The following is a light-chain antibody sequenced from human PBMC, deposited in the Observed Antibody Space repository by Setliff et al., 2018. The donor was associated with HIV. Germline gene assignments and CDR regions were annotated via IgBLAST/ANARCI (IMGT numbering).Light chain of an antibody. CDR2: EVS. Sequence: QSALAQPASVSGSPGQSITISCTGTSSDVGGYNYVSWCQQHPGKAPKLMIYEVSNRPSGVSDRFSGSKSGNTASLTISGLQTEDEADYFCSSYTSSSPLYVFGTGTKVTVL. CDR3: SSYTSSSPLYV. V-gene: IGLV2-14*01. CDR1: SSDVGGYNY. J-gene: IGLJ1*01.